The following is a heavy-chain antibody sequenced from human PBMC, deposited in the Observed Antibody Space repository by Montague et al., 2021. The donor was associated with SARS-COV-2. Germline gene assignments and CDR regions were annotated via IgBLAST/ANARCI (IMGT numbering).Heavy chain of an antibody. CDR3: ARDDFGDCADWFDP. J-gene: IGHJ5*02. D-gene: IGHD4-17*01. CDR1: GGSISGYY. V-gene: IGHV4-4*07. Sequence: SETLSLTCTVAGGSISGYYWSWIRRPPGKGLEWIGRVYYGGSTNYNPSLKSRVTMSLDTSNNQFSLKLRSVTAADTALYYCARDDFGDCADWFDPWGQGTLVTVSS. CDR2: VYYGGST.